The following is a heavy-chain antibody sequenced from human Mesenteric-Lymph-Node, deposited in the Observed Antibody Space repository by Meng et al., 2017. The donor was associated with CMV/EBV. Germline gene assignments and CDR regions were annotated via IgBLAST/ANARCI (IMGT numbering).Heavy chain of an antibody. CDR1: GLTFSSYW. CDR2: MKQDGSEK. V-gene: IGHV3-7*03. J-gene: IGHJ6*02. Sequence: GESLRPSCAAAGLTFSSYWMSWVRQAPVKGLEWVANMKQDGSEKYYVDSVKGRFTISRDNAKKSLYLQMNSLRAEDTAFYYCAREIAAAGPYYYLGMDVWGQGTTVTVSS. D-gene: IGHD6-13*01. CDR3: AREIAAAGPYYYLGMDV.